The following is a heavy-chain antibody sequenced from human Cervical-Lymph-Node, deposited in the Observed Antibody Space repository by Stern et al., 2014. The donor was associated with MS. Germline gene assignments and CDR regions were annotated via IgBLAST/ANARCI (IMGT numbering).Heavy chain of an antibody. V-gene: IGHV1-2*02. CDR2: INTDSGGNT. CDR3: AREGLIASSLDY. CDR1: GYTFIGYY. D-gene: IGHD6-13*01. J-gene: IGHJ4*02. Sequence: MQLEESGAEVKKPGASVKVSCKASGYTFIGYYMHWVRQAPGQGLERMGWINTDSGGNTNYAQKFQGRVTLTRDTSISTVYMDLSGLRSDDTAVYYCAREGLIASSLDYWGQGTLVTVSS.